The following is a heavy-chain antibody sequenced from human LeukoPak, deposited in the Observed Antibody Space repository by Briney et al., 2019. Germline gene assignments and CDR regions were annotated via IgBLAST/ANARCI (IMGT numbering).Heavy chain of an antibody. CDR1: GGSISSGGYY. CDR3: ARDRGSSSWYGMDV. V-gene: IGHV4-31*03. J-gene: IGHJ6*02. CDR2: IYYSGNT. D-gene: IGHD6-13*01. Sequence: SXTLSLTCTVSGGSISSGGYYWSWIRQHPGRGLEWIGYIYYSGNTYYNPSLESRVTISVDTSKTQFSLKLNSVTAADTAVYYCARDRGSSSWYGMDVWGQGTTVTVSS.